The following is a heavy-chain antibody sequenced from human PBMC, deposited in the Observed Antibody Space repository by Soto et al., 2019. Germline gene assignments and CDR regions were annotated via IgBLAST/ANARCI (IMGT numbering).Heavy chain of an antibody. J-gene: IGHJ4*01. D-gene: IGHD2-21*01. CDR2: ISAYNGNT. CDR1: CYLFSGYG. CDR3: VRELDGLVCYCPNY. V-gene: IGHV1-18*01. Sequence: SSVYFFCKTSCYLFSGYGISWVRQAPGQGIEWMGRISAYNGNTTYAHNLQVRVTMTTDTSTRTAYMVLRRMRSDDRAVYYCVRELDGLVCYCPNYWG.